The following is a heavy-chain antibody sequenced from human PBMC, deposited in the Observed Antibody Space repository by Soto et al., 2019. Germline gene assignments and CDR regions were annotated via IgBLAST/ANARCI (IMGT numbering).Heavy chain of an antibody. CDR1: GFSFNSYS. CDR3: ARDRGTTTVTFDAVQH. J-gene: IGHJ1*01. Sequence: EVQLLESGGGLVQPGGSLRLSCAASGFSFNSYSMSWVRQAPGKGLEWVAGIIGSGDSAYYADSVKGRFTISRDNSKNTRSWQMNSLRAGDTAIYYCARDRGTTTVTFDAVQHWGQGTLVAVAS. D-gene: IGHD4-17*01. CDR2: IIGSGDSA. V-gene: IGHV3-23*01.